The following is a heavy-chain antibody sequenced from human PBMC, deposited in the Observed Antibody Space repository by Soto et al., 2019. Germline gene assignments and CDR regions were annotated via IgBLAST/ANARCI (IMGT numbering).Heavy chain of an antibody. CDR3: ARVPYYDSDNWFDP. J-gene: IGHJ5*02. CDR2: IYHSGST. D-gene: IGHD3-3*01. CDR1: GGSISSGGYS. V-gene: IGHV4-30-2*01. Sequence: QLQLQESGSGLVKPSQTLSLTCAVSGGSISSGGYSWSWIRQPPGKGLEWIGYIYHSGSTYYNPSLQNRVTISVDRSKNQFSLKLSSVTAADTAVYYCARVPYYDSDNWFDPWGQGTLVTVSS.